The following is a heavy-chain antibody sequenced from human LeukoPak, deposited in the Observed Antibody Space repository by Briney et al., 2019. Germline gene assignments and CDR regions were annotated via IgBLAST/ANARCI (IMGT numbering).Heavy chain of an antibody. V-gene: IGHV4-61*01. J-gene: IGHJ4*02. CDR2: ISDSGGS. CDR3: ARGRATAVTGYFDY. Sequence: PSETLSLTCSVSGGSVSSGISYWSWIRQPPGEGLEWIAYISDSGGSDYNPSLRGRVTISLDTSKNQFSLKLSSVTAADTAVYYCARGRATAVTGYFDYWGQGTLVTVSS. D-gene: IGHD6-19*01. CDR1: GGSVSSGISY.